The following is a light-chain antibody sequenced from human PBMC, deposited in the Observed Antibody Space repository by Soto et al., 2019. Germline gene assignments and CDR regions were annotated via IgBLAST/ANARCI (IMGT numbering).Light chain of an antibody. Sequence: QLVLTQPPSVSGAPGQRVTISCTGSSSSIGAGYDVHWYQQLPGTAPKLLIYGNSNRPSGVPDRFSGSKSGTSASLAITGLQAEDEADYYCQSYDSSLGPVVFGGGTKVTVL. V-gene: IGLV1-40*01. CDR3: QSYDSSLGPVV. CDR2: GNS. J-gene: IGLJ2*01. CDR1: SSSIGAGYD.